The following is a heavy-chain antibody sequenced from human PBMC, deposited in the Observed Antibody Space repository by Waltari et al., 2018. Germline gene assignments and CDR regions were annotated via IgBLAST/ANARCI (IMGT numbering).Heavy chain of an antibody. V-gene: IGHV4-34*01. Sequence: QVQLQQWGAGLLKPSETLSLTCAVYGGSFSGYYWSWIRQPPGKGLEWIGEINHSGSTNYTPSLKSRVTISVDTSKNQFSLKLSSVTAADTAVYYCAIPGGDIVVVPAPDDVAFDIWGQGTMVTVSS. CDR1: GGSFSGYY. CDR2: INHSGST. D-gene: IGHD2-2*01. J-gene: IGHJ3*02. CDR3: AIPGGDIVVVPAPDDVAFDI.